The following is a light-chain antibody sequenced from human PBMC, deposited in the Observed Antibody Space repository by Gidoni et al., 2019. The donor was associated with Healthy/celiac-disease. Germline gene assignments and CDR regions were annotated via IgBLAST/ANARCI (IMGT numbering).Light chain of an antibody. CDR3: QQYNSYPFT. J-gene: IGKJ3*01. V-gene: IGKV1-5*03. CDR2: KAS. Sequence: DIQMTQSPSTLSASVGDRVTITFRASQSISSWLAWYQQKPGKAPKLLIYKASSLESGVPSRFSGSGSGTEFTLNISSLQPDDFATYYCQQYNSYPFTFGPGTKVDIK. CDR1: QSISSW.